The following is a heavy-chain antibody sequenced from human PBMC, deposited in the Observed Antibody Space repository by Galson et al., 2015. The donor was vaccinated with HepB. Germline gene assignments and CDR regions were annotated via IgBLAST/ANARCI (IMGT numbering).Heavy chain of an antibody. CDR1: GFTFSSYA. J-gene: IGHJ4*02. CDR3: ARVGCSSTSCSLSVFLWYDY. Sequence: SLRLSCAASGFTFSSYAMHWVRQAPGKGLEWVAVISYDGSNKYYADSVKGRFTISRDNSKNTLYLQMNSLRAEDTAVYYCARVGCSSTSCSLSVFLWYDYWGQGTLVTVSS. CDR2: ISYDGSNK. V-gene: IGHV3-30-3*01. D-gene: IGHD2-2*01.